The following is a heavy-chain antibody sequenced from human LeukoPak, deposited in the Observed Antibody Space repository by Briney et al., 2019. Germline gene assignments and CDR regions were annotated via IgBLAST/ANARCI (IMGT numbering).Heavy chain of an antibody. V-gene: IGHV3-30*02. CDR3: AKDLGYSNFYFDY. Sequence: GGSLRLSCAASGFTFSSYGMHWVRQAPGKGLEWVAFIRYDGSNKYYANSVKGRFTISRDNSKNTLYLQMNSLRAEDTAVYYCAKDLGYSNFYFDYWGQGTLVTVSS. D-gene: IGHD4-11*01. CDR2: IRYDGSNK. CDR1: GFTFSSYG. J-gene: IGHJ4*02.